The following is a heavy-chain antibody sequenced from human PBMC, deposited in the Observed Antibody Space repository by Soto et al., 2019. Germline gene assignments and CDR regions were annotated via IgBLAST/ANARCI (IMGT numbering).Heavy chain of an antibody. CDR1: GGTFSSYA. J-gene: IGHJ5*02. CDR2: IIPIFGTA. D-gene: IGHD5-18*01. V-gene: IGHV1-69*06. Sequence: SVKVSCKXSGGTFSSYAISWVRQAPGQGLEWMGGIIPIFGTANYAQKFQGRVTITADKSTSTAYMELSSLRSEDTAVYYCAREGRIQLWLLGDNWFDPWGQGTLVTVSS. CDR3: AREGRIQLWLLGDNWFDP.